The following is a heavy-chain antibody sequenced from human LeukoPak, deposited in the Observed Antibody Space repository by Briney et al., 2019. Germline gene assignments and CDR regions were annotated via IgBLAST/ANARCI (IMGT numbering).Heavy chain of an antibody. CDR3: ARELKQDRRAGATDNWFDP. V-gene: IGHV4-59*01. Sequence: PSETLSLTCTVSGGSITSNYWSWIRQPPGKGLEWIGYIYYSGSTSYNPSLKSRVTISVDTSKNQFSLKLRSVTAADTAVYHCARELKQDRRAGATDNWFDPWGQGTLVTVSS. CDR1: GGSITSNY. D-gene: IGHD1-14*01. J-gene: IGHJ5*02. CDR2: IYYSGST.